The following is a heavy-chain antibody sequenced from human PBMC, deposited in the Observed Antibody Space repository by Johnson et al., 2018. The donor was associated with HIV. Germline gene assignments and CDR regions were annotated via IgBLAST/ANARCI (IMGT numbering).Heavy chain of an antibody. Sequence: QMLLVESGGGVVQPGRSLRLSCAASGFTFSSYGMHWVRQAPGQGLAWVASIRYDGSHKYSVASAKGRLTISRDNFKNTLYLQLNSLRAEDTAVYYCAKDLFTEREDDAFDIWGQGTMVTVSS. D-gene: IGHD1-26*01. V-gene: IGHV3-30*02. CDR3: AKDLFTEREDDAFDI. CDR1: GFTFSSYG. J-gene: IGHJ3*02. CDR2: IRYDGSHK.